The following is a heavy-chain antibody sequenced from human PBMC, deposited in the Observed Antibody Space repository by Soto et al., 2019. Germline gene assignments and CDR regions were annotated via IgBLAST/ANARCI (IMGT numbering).Heavy chain of an antibody. CDR3: TTSNLGVDF. J-gene: IGHJ4*02. V-gene: IGHV3-15*01. CDR2: IKTKPDDGTI. CDR1: GLIFSDVW. Sequence: PGGALGLCCAASGLIFSDVWMTWVRQAPGKGLEWVGRIKTKPDDGTIDYAAPVRGRFTISRDDSKNTLYLQMTSLTPDDTGVYYCTTSNLGVDFWGPGTLVTVSS. D-gene: IGHD1-1*01.